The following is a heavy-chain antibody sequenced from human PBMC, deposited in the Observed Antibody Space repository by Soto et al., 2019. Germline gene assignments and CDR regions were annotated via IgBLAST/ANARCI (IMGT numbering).Heavy chain of an antibody. CDR1: GYSFTSYW. Sequence: HGESLKISCKGSGYSFTSYWISWVRQMPGKGLEWMGRIDPSDSYTNYSPSFQGHVTISADKSISTAYLQWSSLKASDTAMYYCARHFIAARLNWFDSWGQGTLVTVSS. CDR2: IDPSDSYT. CDR3: ARHFIAARLNWFDS. D-gene: IGHD6-6*01. J-gene: IGHJ5*01. V-gene: IGHV5-10-1*01.